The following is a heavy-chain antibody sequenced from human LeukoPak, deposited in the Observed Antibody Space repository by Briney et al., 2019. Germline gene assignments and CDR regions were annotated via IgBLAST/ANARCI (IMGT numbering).Heavy chain of an antibody. CDR3: ARHYLGQWLIDY. V-gene: IGHV4-59*08. Sequence: SGTLSLTCTVSGGSISSYYWSWIRQPPGKGLEWIGYIYYSGSTNYNPSLKSRVTISVDTSKNQFSLKLSSVTATDTAVYYCARHYLGQWLIDYWGQGTLVTVSS. D-gene: IGHD6-19*01. CDR2: IYYSGST. CDR1: GGSISSYY. J-gene: IGHJ4*02.